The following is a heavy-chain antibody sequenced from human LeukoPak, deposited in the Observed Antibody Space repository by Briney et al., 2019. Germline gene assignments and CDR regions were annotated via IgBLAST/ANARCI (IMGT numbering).Heavy chain of an antibody. Sequence: GGSLRLSCAASGFTFSSSAMHWVRQGPGKGLEWVAYIAHHGNNKYYADSVKGRVTISRDNSQGTLYLQMNSLRADDTAVYYCAKDGSWSCTDWGQGTLVTVSS. CDR1: GFTFSSSA. V-gene: IGHV3-30*02. CDR2: IAHHGNNK. J-gene: IGHJ4*02. CDR3: AKDGSWSCTD. D-gene: IGHD2-8*02.